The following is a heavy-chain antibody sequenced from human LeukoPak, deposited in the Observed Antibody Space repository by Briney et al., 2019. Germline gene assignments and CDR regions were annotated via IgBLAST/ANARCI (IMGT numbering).Heavy chain of an antibody. CDR2: IFTSGST. Sequence: SETLSLTCTVSGGSINSGSYYWNWIRQPAGKGLEWIGRIFTSGSTNYNPPLKSRITVSIDTAKNQFSLKLTSVTAADTAVYYCARHFYCSSSSCPSHDGAFDIWGQGTMVTVSS. CDR1: GGSINSGSYY. V-gene: IGHV4-61*02. CDR3: ARHFYCSSSSCPSHDGAFDI. D-gene: IGHD2-2*01. J-gene: IGHJ3*02.